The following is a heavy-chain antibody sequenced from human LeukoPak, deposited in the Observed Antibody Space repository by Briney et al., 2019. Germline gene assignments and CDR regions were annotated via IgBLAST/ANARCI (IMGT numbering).Heavy chain of an antibody. V-gene: IGHV3-23*01. CDR1: GFAFSSFA. J-gene: IGHJ1*01. Sequence: GGPLRLSRVASGFAFSSFAMSWFRQAPGKRLEWVSSISGNGDYTYYADSVKGRFTISRDYSKNTLFLQTNSLKAEDTALYYCAKDGLYGDFPGIWGQGTLVIVSS. D-gene: IGHD2-21*02. CDR3: AKDGLYGDFPGI. CDR2: ISGNGDYT.